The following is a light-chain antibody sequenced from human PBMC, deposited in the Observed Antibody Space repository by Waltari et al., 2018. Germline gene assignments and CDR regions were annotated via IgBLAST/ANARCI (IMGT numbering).Light chain of an antibody. J-gene: IGLJ2*01. V-gene: IGLV3-21*02. CDR3: QVWDTTSDRVV. CDR2: DDG. Sequence: SYVLTQPPSASVATGETARITCGGDNVGSQSVHWYQQKPGQAPLLVVYDDGARPSGIPDRFSASNSGNTATLTISRVENGDEADYYCQVWDTTSDRVVFGGGTKLTVL. CDR1: NVGSQS.